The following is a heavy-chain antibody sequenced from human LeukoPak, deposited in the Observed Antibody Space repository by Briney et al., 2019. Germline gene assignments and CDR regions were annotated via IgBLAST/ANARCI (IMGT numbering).Heavy chain of an antibody. CDR2: INHSGST. V-gene: IGHV4-34*01. J-gene: IGHJ6*02. CDR1: GGSFSGYY. Sequence: PSETLSLTCAVYGGSFSGYYWSWIRQPPGKGLEWIGEINHSGSTNYNPSLKSRVTISVDTSKNQFSLKLSSVTAADTAVYYCARVSGSGYYRYYYYYGMDAWGQGTTVTVSS. CDR3: ARVSGSGYYRYYYYYGMDA. D-gene: IGHD3-22*01.